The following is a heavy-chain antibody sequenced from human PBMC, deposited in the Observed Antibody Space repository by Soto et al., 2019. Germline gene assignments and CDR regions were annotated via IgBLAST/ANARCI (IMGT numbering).Heavy chain of an antibody. V-gene: IGHV1-69*13. J-gene: IGHJ6*02. CDR2: IIPIFGTA. Sequence: SVKVSCKASGGTFSSYAISWVRQAPGQGLEWMGGIIPIFGTANYAQKFQGRVTITADESTSTAYMEMSSLRSEDTAVFYCARASGIAAAGDYYYGMDVWGQGTTVTVSS. D-gene: IGHD6-13*01. CDR3: ARASGIAAAGDYYYGMDV. CDR1: GGTFSSYA.